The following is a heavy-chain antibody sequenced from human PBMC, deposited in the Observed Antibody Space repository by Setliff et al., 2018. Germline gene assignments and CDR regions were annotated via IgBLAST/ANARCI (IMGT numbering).Heavy chain of an antibody. Sequence: ASVKVSCKGSGYRFIVYYIHWVRQTPGKGLEWMGRVDPKDGQAIYAKKFQGRFTITADTSIDTAYMELSSLASEDTAVYYCATDLAIRGVQFDYWGRGTLVTVSS. V-gene: IGHV1-69-2*01. CDR1: GYRFIVYY. J-gene: IGHJ4*02. D-gene: IGHD3-10*01. CDR3: ATDLAIRGVQFDY. CDR2: VDPKDGQA.